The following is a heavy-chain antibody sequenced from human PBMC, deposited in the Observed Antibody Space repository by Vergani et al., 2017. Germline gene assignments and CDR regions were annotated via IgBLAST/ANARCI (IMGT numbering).Heavy chain of an antibody. Sequence: EVQLVQSGAEVKKPGEPLNISCQISGYSFTNYWIGWVRQMSGKGLEWMGINNPADSDTRYSPSFHGQVTISVDKSSSTAYLQRSSLRASDSAMYYCARLYGRDSSGSKYFDYWGQGALVTVSS. CDR2: NNPADSDT. J-gene: IGHJ4*02. D-gene: IGHD3-22*01. CDR1: GYSFTNYW. CDR3: ARLYGRDSSGSKYFDY. V-gene: IGHV5-51*01.